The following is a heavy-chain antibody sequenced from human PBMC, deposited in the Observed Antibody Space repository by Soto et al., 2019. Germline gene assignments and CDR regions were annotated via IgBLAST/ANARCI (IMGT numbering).Heavy chain of an antibody. D-gene: IGHD1-26*01. CDR2: MNPSSGQT. CDR1: GYTFTSYD. V-gene: IGHV1-8*01. Sequence: QVPLVQSGAEVKKPGASVRVSCKASGYTFTSYDINWMRQAGGQGLEWLGWMNPSSGQTGYAQKFQGRVTMTRDTSTSTAYVDLSGLTYEDSAVYYCARTKWATGDFDHWGHGTLVTVSA. J-gene: IGHJ4*01. CDR3: ARTKWATGDFDH.